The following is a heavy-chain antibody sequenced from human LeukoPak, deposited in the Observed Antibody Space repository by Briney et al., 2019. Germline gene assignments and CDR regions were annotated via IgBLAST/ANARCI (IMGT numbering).Heavy chain of an antibody. Sequence: SETPSLTCTVSGGSISSYYWNWIRQPPGKGLEWIGYIYYSGSTNYNPSLKSRVTISVDTSKNQFSLRLSSVTAADTAVYYCARDGGLISDYAFHIWGQGTMVTVSS. J-gene: IGHJ3*02. CDR1: GGSISSYY. V-gene: IGHV4-59*01. CDR2: IYYSGST. D-gene: IGHD3-16*01. CDR3: ARDGGLISDYAFHI.